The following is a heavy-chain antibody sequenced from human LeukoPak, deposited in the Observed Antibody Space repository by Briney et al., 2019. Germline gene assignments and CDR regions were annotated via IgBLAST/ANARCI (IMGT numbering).Heavy chain of an antibody. J-gene: IGHJ4*02. Sequence: GGSLRLSCAASGLTFNSYWMHWVRQVAGKGLVWVARINGDASNTTYADSVKGRFTISRDNAKNSLYLQMNSLRAEDTALYYCAKAPSLAVAGIDYWGQGTLVTVSS. CDR3: AKAPSLAVAGIDY. CDR1: GLTFNSYW. D-gene: IGHD6-19*01. V-gene: IGHV3-74*03. CDR2: INGDASNT.